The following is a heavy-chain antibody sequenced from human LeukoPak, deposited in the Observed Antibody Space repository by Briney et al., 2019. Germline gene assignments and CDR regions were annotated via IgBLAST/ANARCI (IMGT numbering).Heavy chain of an antibody. D-gene: IGHD2-21*02. CDR2: ISDSGGGT. J-gene: IGHJ4*02. Sequence: GGSLTLSCAASGFTFSSYAMSWVRQAPGKGLDWVSTISDSGGGTHYADSVKGRFTISRDSSKNTVYLQMNSLRAEDTVVYYCAKDLLGYCGGDCYSAEYWGRGTLVTVSS. V-gene: IGHV3-23*01. CDR1: GFTFSSYA. CDR3: AKDLLGYCGGDCYSAEY.